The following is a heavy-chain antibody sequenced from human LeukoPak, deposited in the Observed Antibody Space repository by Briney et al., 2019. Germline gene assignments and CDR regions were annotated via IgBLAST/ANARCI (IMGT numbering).Heavy chain of an antibody. CDR2: INHSGST. V-gene: IGHV4-34*01. CDR1: GGSFSGYY. CDR3: ARDRPYYYDSSVFAYYYYGMDV. D-gene: IGHD3-22*01. Sequence: SETLSLTCAVYGGSFSGYYWSWIRQPPGKGLEWIGEINHSGSTNYNPSLKSRVTISVDTSKNQFSLKLSSVTAADTAVYYCARDRPYYYDSSVFAYYYYGMDVWGQGTTVTVSS. J-gene: IGHJ6*02.